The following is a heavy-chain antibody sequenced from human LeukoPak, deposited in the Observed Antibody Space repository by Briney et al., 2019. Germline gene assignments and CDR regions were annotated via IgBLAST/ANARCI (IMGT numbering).Heavy chain of an antibody. D-gene: IGHD6-13*01. CDR3: ARGRLSGSSHFDS. J-gene: IGHJ4*02. CDR2: IYYTGSA. CDR1: GGSINSHY. V-gene: IGHV4-59*11. Sequence: PSETLSLTCTVSGGSINSHYGNWVRQPQGKGLEWIGYIYYTGSATHNPSLSSRVTISVDTSNNQFSLKLTSVTAADTAVHYCARGRLSGSSHFDSWGQGTLVTVSS.